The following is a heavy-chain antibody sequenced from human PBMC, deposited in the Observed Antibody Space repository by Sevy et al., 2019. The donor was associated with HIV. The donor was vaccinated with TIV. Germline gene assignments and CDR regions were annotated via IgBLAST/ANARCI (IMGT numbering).Heavy chain of an antibody. D-gene: IGHD3-16*02. J-gene: IGHJ4*02. CDR3: ARDRSFDY. CDR2: ISYDGSNK. V-gene: IGHV3-30*04. CDR1: GFTFSSYA. Sequence: GGSLRLSCAASGFTFSSYAMHWVRQAPGKGLEWVAVISYDGSNKYYADSVKGRFTISRDNSKNTLYLQMNGLRAEDTAVYYCARDRSFDYWGQGTLVTVSS.